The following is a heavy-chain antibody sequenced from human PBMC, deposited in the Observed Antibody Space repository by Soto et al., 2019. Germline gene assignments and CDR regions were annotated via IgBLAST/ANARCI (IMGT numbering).Heavy chain of an antibody. CDR2: IYYSGST. CDR1: GGSSISYY. J-gene: IGHJ4*02. Sequence: PSETLSLTCTVSGGSSISYYWSCIRQPPGKGLEWIGYIYYSGSTNYNPSLKSRVTISVDTSKNQFSLKLSSVTAADTAVYYCARDPGDYIWGSYHYFDYWGQGTLVTVSS. D-gene: IGHD3-16*01. V-gene: IGHV4-59*01. CDR3: ARDPGDYIWGSYHYFDY.